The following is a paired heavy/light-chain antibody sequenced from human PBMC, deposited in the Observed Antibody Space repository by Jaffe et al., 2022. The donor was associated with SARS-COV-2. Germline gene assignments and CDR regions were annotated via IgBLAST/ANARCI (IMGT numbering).Light chain of an antibody. J-gene: IGLJ2*01. CDR2: EDN. CDR3: QSYDSSNLV. Sequence: NFMLTQPHSVSESPGKTVTISCTGSSGSIASNYVQWYQQRPGSAPTTVIYEDNQRPSGVPDRFSGSIDSSSNSASLTISGLKTEDEADYYCQSYDSSNLVFGGGTKLTVL. CDR1: SGSIASNY. V-gene: IGLV6-57*02.
Heavy chain of an antibody. CDR3: ARGWYYYYGMDV. CDR2: ISSSGSTI. Sequence: QVQLVESGGGLVKPGGSLRLSCAASGFTFSDYYMSWIRQAPGKGLEWVSYISSSGSTIYYADSVKGRFTISRDNAKNSLYLQMNSLRAEDTAVYYCARGWYYYYGMDVWGQGTTVTVSS. J-gene: IGHJ6*02. CDR1: GFTFSDYY. V-gene: IGHV3-11*01.